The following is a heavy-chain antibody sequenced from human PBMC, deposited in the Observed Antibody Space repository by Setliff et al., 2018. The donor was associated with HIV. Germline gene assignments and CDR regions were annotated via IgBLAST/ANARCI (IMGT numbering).Heavy chain of an antibody. CDR2: IYHTGKT. J-gene: IGHJ5*02. D-gene: IGHD1-26*01. V-gene: IGHV4-31*03. CDR3: AKEGNSVDNWLDP. Sequence: SETLSLTCTVSGDPIFIGGYYWSWIRQHPGGGLEWIGYIYHTGKTYYNPSLQSRIIMSLDMSQNQFSLKLSSATAADTAVYYCAKEGNSVDNWLDPWGPGTLVTVPQ. CDR1: GDPIFIGGYY.